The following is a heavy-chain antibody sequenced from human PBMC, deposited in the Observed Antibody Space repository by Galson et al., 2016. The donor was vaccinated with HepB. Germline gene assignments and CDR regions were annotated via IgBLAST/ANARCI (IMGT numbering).Heavy chain of an antibody. CDR1: GGPISGGGYY. CDR3: ARGHNGFAGY. CDR2: IDDNGRT. V-gene: IGHV4-31*03. Sequence: TLSLTCTVSGGPISGGGYYWTWIRQHPGKGLEWIGYIDDNGRTYSNPSLKSRLIISVDTSKNHFSLKLTSVTAADTAVYFCARGHNGFAGYWGQGTLVTVSS. D-gene: IGHD2-8*01. J-gene: IGHJ4*02.